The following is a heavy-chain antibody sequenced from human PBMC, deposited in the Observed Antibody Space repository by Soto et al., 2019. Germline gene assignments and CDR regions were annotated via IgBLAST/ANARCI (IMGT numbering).Heavy chain of an antibody. V-gene: IGHV3-33*01. J-gene: IGHJ6*02. CDR2: IWYDGSNK. CDR3: ARDRGLGYDTLTGYYINYGMDV. D-gene: IGHD3-9*01. Sequence: GGSLRLSCAASGFTFSSYGMHWVRQAPGKGLEWVAVIWYDGSNKYYADSVKGRFTISRDNSKNTLYLQMNSLRAEDTAVYYCARDRGLGYDTLTGYYINYGMDVWGQGTTVTVSS. CDR1: GFTFSSYG.